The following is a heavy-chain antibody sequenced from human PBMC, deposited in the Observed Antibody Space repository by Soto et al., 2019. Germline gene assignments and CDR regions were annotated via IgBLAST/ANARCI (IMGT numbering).Heavy chain of an antibody. V-gene: IGHV3-23*01. J-gene: IGHJ4*02. CDR2: ISGGGGDT. CDR3: AKEAIDSTVTTYFDY. CDR1: RFTFSTYA. Sequence: PGGSLRLSCAASRFTFSTYAMSWVRQAPGKGLEWVSGISGGGGDTSYADSVRGRFTCSRDNSKNTLYLQMNSLRAEDTAVYFCAKEAIDSTVTTYFDYWGQGTLVTVSS. D-gene: IGHD4-17*01.